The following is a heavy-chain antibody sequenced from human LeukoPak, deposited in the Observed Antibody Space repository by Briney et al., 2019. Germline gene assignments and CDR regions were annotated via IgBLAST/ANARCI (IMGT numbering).Heavy chain of an antibody. J-gene: IGHJ4*02. D-gene: IGHD4-17*01. V-gene: IGHV3-7*01. CDR2: IKQDGSEK. Sequence: PGGSLRLSCAASGFTFSSYWMSWVRQAPGKGLEWVANIKQDGSEKYYVDSVKGRFTISRDNAKNPLYLQMNSLRAEDTAVYYCAKGASTTVTTFFDYWGQGTLVTVSS. CDR3: AKGASTTVTTFFDY. CDR1: GFTFSSYW.